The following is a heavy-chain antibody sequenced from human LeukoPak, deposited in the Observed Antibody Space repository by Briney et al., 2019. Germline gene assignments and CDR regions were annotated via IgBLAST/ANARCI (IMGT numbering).Heavy chain of an antibody. CDR2: ISSGSSSI. CDR3: AREVAVGIGAYNY. V-gene: IGHV3-48*04. Sequence: PGGSLRLSCAASGFTFSDYRMNWVRQAPGKGLEWVSYISSGSSSIYYADSVKGRFTISRDNAKNSLYLQVNSLRAEDTAVYYCAREVAVGIGAYNYWGQGTLVTVSS. J-gene: IGHJ4*02. CDR1: GFTFSDYR. D-gene: IGHD6-13*01.